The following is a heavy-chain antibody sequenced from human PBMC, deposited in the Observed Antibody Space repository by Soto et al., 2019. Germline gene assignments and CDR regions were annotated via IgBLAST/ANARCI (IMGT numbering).Heavy chain of an antibody. CDR2: ISHDGSKT. D-gene: IGHD2-15*01. J-gene: IGHJ4*02. Sequence: LXLSCVMSGFTFTGHVMHWSLQAPGKGLEWVAAISHDGSKTYSADSVKGRFTISRDNPKNTLFLQMSSLRPEDTAVYYCAEGLGIFGVAEWGQGTQVTVSS. CDR3: AEGLGIFGVAE. CDR1: GFTFTGHV. V-gene: IGHV3-30*19.